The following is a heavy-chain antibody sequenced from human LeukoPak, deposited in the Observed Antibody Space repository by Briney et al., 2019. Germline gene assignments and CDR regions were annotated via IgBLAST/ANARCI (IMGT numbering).Heavy chain of an antibody. Sequence: ASVKVSCKASGYTFTGYYMHWVRQAPGQGLEWMGWINPNSGGTNYAQKFQGRVTMTRDTSISTAYMELSRLRSDDTAVYYCATLTTYYYDSSGYYPRGIWGQGTLVTVSS. CDR2: INPNSGGT. CDR1: GYTFTGYY. CDR3: ATLTTYYYDSSGYYPRGI. D-gene: IGHD3-22*01. J-gene: IGHJ4*02. V-gene: IGHV1-2*02.